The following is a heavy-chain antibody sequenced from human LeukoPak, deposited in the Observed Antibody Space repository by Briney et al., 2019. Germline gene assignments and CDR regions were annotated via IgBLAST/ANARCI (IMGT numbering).Heavy chain of an antibody. CDR1: GGSFSGYH. CDR3: ARDDFSVFDP. Sequence: SETLSLTCAVYGGSFSGYHWSWIRQPPGKGLEWIGEINHSGSTNYNPSLKSRVTISVDTSKNQFSLKLSSVTAADTAVYYCARDDFSVFDPWGQGTLVTVSS. CDR2: INHSGST. D-gene: IGHD2-21*02. J-gene: IGHJ5*02. V-gene: IGHV4-34*09.